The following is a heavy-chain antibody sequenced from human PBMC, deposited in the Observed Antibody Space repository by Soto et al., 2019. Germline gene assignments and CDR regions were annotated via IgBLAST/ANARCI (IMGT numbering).Heavy chain of an antibody. D-gene: IGHD1-1*01. V-gene: IGHV3-33*01. CDR2: IWSDGNKR. CDR3: VRGDDWNDEASXY. J-gene: IGHJ4*02. Sequence: GGSLRLSCAASGFMFTNHGMHWVRQAPGKGLEWVAVIWSDGNKRYYADSVKGRFTVSRDTSNNTLYLQMNNLRAEDTAIYYCVRGDDWNDEASXYWSQGNLVTVSS. CDR1: GFMFTNHG.